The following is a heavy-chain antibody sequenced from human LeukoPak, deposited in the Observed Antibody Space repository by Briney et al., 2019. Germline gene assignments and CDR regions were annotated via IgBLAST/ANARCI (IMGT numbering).Heavy chain of an antibody. CDR3: ARVASSIAARPLDY. CDR2: ISSSGSTI. CDR1: GFTFSDYY. J-gene: IGHJ4*02. Sequence: PGGSLRLSCAASGFTFSDYYMSWIRQAPGKGLEWVSYISSSGSTIYYADSVKGRFTISRDNAKNSLYLQMNSLRDEDTAVYYCARVASSIAARPLDYWGQGTLVTVSS. D-gene: IGHD6-6*01. V-gene: IGHV3-11*01.